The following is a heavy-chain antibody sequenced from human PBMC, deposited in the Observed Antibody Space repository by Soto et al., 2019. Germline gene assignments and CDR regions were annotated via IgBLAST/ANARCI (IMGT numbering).Heavy chain of an antibody. CDR3: GRVTNSDC. V-gene: IGHV3-53*01. CDR2: IY. CDR1: GFSVGGNY. Sequence: EERLVQSGGGLVQPGGSLRLSCAAYGFSVGGNYMSWVRQAPGKGLELVSLIYMKGRFTLSRDNSNNMLYLQMDSLRAEDTAVYYCGRVTNSDCWGQGTLVIVSS. D-gene: IGHD2-21*01. J-gene: IGHJ4*02.